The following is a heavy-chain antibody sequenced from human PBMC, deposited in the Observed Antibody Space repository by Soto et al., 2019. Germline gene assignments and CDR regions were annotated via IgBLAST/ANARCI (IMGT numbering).Heavy chain of an antibody. CDR2: IYTSGST. D-gene: IGHD6-19*01. CDR1: GGSISSYY. J-gene: IGHJ6*02. CDR3: ARGDYLPYSSGWYAGRGYYYGMDV. Sequence: SETLSLTCTVSGGSISSYYWSWTRQPAGKGLEWIGRIYTSGSTNYNPSLKSRVTMSVDTSKNQFSLKLSSVTAADTAVYYCARGDYLPYSSGWYAGRGYYYGMDVWGQGTTVTVSS. V-gene: IGHV4-4*07.